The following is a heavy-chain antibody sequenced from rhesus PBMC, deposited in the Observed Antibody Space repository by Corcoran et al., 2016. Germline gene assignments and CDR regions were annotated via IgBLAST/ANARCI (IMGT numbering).Heavy chain of an antibody. V-gene: IGHV4-80*01. D-gene: IGHD2-27*01. J-gene: IGHJ4*01. CDR1: GVPLSNYW. CDR3: ATGGFTTYRDN. CDR2: IDGNGYAS. Sequence: QVQLRESGPGLVKPSETLSLTCTVFGVPLSNYWWAWIRQPPGEGLEWIGDIDGNGYASHSTPSRKSRVIISKDASKIPFSLRMTSLTVADTAIYYGATGGFTTYRDNWGQGVLVTISS.